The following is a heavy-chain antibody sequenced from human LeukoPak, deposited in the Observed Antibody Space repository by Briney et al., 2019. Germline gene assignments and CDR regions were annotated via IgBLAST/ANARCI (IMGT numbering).Heavy chain of an antibody. J-gene: IGHJ4*02. CDR2: IKQDESEK. D-gene: IGHD1-1*01. CDR1: GFTFSSYW. CDR3: ARDKIEGPTKLDY. Sequence: GGCLRLSCAASGFTFSSYWMSWVRLAPRKGLEWVANIKQDESEKYYVDSVKGRFTISRDNAKNSLYLQMNSRRAEDTAVYYCARDKIEGPTKLDYWGQGILVTVSS. V-gene: IGHV3-7*01.